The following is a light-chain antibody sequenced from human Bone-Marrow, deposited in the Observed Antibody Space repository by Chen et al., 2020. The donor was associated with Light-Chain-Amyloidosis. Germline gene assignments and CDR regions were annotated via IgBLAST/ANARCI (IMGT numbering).Light chain of an antibody. J-gene: IGLJ1*01. CDR1: SRDVGGDNH. V-gene: IGLV2-14*01. Sequence: LSQPAPESQSLGQLILIPYPGTSRDVGGDNHVSWYQQHPDKAPKLMIYEVTNRPSWVPDRFSGSKSDTTASLTISGLQTEDEAYYFCSSYTITNTLVFGSGTRVTVL. CDR2: EVT. CDR3: SSYTITNTLV.